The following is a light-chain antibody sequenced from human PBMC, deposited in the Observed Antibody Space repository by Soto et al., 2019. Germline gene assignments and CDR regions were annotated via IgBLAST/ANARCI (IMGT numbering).Light chain of an antibody. V-gene: IGKV1-27*01. CDR3: QKSNSAPFT. CDR1: QGIYNY. Sequence: DTQMTQSPSSLSASVGDRVTITCRASQGIYNYLAWYQQKPGKVPKILIYAASRLVSGVPSRFSGSGSGTDFTITISSLQPEDVATYYCQKSNSAPFTFGPGTKVDI. CDR2: AAS. J-gene: IGKJ3*01.